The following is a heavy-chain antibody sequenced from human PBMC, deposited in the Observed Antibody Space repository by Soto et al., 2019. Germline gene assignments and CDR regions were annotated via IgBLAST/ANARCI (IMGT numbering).Heavy chain of an antibody. CDR2: INPSGGST. D-gene: IGHD3-22*01. CDR1: GYTFTSYY. CDR3: AGEYYYDSSGYLDDY. J-gene: IGHJ4*02. V-gene: IGHV1-46*01. Sequence: QVQLVQSGAEVKKPGASVKVSCKASGYTFTSYYMHWVRQAPGQGLEWMGIINPSGGSTSYAQKCQGRVTMTRDTSTSTVYMELSSLRSEDTAVYYCAGEYYYDSSGYLDDYWGQGTLVTVSS.